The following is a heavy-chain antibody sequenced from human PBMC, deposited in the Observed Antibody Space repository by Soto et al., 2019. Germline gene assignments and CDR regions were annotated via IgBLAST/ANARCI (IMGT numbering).Heavy chain of an antibody. Sequence: GESLKISCKGSGYSFTSYWISWVRQMPGKGLEWMGRIDPSDSYTNYSPSFQGHVTISADKSISTAYLQWSSLKASDTAMYYCARPKNYDLWTGPPSAYYYYGMDVWGQGTSLTVSS. CDR3: ARPKNYDLWTGPPSAYYYYGMDV. CDR2: IDPSDSYT. D-gene: IGHD3-3*01. J-gene: IGHJ6*02. CDR1: GYSFTSYW. V-gene: IGHV5-10-1*01.